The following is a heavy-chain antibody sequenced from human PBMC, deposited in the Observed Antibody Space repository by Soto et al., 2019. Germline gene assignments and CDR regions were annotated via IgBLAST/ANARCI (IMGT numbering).Heavy chain of an antibody. V-gene: IGHV2-5*02. J-gene: IGHJ5*02. CDR3: AHNHSNSTNWYIREDWFDP. Sequence: QITLNESGPALVKPTQTLTLTCTFSGFSLTTIGVGVHWIRQSPGKALECLAVFYGDDDKRYNPALETRLTITKDTPKNQVVLKTTNMDPVDTATYFCAHNHSNSTNWYIREDWFDPWGQGTLVTVSS. CDR2: FYGDDDK. D-gene: IGHD6-13*01. CDR1: GFSLTTIGVG.